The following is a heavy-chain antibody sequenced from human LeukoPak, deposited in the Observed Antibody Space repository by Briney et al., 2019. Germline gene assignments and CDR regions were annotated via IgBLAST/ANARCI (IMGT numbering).Heavy chain of an antibody. CDR3: AKCAVSSWLSYYYYYYMDV. Sequence: GGSLRLSCAASGFTFSSYAMSWVRQAPGKGLEWVSAISGSGGSTYYADSVKGWFTISRDNSKNTLYLQMNSLRAEDTAVYYCAKCAVSSWLSYYYYYYMDVWGKGTTVTVSS. J-gene: IGHJ6*03. D-gene: IGHD6-13*01. CDR1: GFTFSSYA. CDR2: ISGSGGST. V-gene: IGHV3-23*01.